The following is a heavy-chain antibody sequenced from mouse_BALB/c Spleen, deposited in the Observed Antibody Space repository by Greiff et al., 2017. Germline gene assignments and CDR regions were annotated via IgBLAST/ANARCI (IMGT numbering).Heavy chain of an antibody. J-gene: IGHJ4*01. CDR1: GFTFSSYA. CDR3: AREGYKDAMDY. Sequence: EVHLVESGGGLVKPGGSLKLSCAASGFTFSSYAMSWVRQSPEKRLEWVAEISSGGSYTYYPDTVTGRFTISRDNAKNTLYLEMSSLRSEDTAMYYCAREGYKDAMDYWGQGTSVTVSS. V-gene: IGHV5-9-4*01. D-gene: IGHD2-14*01. CDR2: ISSGGSYT.